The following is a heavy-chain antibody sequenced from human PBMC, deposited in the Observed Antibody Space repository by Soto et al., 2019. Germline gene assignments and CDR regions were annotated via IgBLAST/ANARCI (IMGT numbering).Heavy chain of an antibody. J-gene: IGHJ4*02. CDR1: GGSISSSSYY. CDR2: IYYSGST. D-gene: IGHD3-10*01. CDR3: ARLYYYGSGSYYPNFDY. V-gene: IGHV4-39*01. Sequence: QLQLQESGPGLVKPSETLSLTCTVSGGSISSSSYYWGWIRQPPGKGLEWIGSIYYSGSTYYNPSLKSRVTISVDTSKNQFSLKLSSVTAADMAVYYCARLYYYGSGSYYPNFDYWGQGTLVTVSS.